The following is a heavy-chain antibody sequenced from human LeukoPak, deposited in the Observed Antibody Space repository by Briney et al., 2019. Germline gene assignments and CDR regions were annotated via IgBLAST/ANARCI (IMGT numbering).Heavy chain of an antibody. CDR3: ARDSSSSGWYDY. V-gene: IGHV4-31*03. D-gene: IGHD6-19*01. J-gene: IGHJ4*02. CDR2: IYYSGST. Sequence: PSQTLSLTCTVSGGSISSGGYYWSWIRQHPGKGLEWIGHIYYSGSTYYNPSLKSRVTISVDTSKNQFSLKLSSVTAADTAVYYCARDSSSSGWYDYWGQGTLVTVSS. CDR1: GGSISSGGYY.